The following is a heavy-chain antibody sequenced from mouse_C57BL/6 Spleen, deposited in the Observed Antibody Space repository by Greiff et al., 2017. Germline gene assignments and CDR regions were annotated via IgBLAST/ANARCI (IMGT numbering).Heavy chain of an antibody. CDR3: PLGQGFAY. Sequence: EVKVEESGGGLVQPGGSMKLSCVASGFTFSNYWMNWVRQSPEKGLEWVAQIRLKSDNYATHYAESVKGRFTISRDDSKSSVYLQMNNLRAEDTGSYYCPLGQGFAYWGQGTLVTVSA. CDR2: IRLKSDNYAT. V-gene: IGHV6-3*01. J-gene: IGHJ3*01. CDR1: GFTFSNYW. D-gene: IGHD3-3*01.